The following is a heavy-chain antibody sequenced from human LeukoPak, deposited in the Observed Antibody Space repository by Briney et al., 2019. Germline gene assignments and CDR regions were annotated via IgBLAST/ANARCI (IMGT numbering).Heavy chain of an antibody. V-gene: IGHV3-30*01. CDR2: ISYDGSNK. Sequence: PGGSLRLSCAASGFTFSSYAMHWVRQAPGKGLEWVAVISYDGSNKYYADSVKGRFAISRDNSKNTLYLQMNSLRAEDTAVYYCARTAAAGTIGYYYYMDVWGKGTTVTVSS. CDR1: GFTFSSYA. CDR3: ARTAAAGTIGYYYYMDV. J-gene: IGHJ6*03. D-gene: IGHD6-13*01.